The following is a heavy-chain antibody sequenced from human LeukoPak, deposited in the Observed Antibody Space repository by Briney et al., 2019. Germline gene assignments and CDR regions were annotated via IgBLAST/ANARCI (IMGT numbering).Heavy chain of an antibody. CDR1: GFTFSSYA. CDR3: AKGWGSSLAEPYFDY. Sequence: PGGSLRLSCAASGFTFSSYAMIWVRQAPGKGLDWVSSISDNGDDTYYADSVKGRFTISRDKSTNTLYLQMNSLRADDTAVYYCAKGWGSSLAEPYFDYWGQGTLVTVSS. V-gene: IGHV3-23*01. CDR2: ISDNGDDT. D-gene: IGHD3-16*01. J-gene: IGHJ4*02.